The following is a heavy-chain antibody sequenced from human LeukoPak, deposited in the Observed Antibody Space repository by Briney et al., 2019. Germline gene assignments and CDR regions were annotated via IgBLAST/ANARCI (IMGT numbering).Heavy chain of an antibody. D-gene: IGHD3-9*01. V-gene: IGHV1-69*13. Sequence: GASVKVSCKASGGTFSSYAISWVRQAPGQGLEWMGGIIPIFGTANYAQKFQGRVTITADESTSTAYMELSSLRSEDTAVYYCARESGYDILTGRQYYYMDVWGKGTTVTVSS. CDR3: ARESGYDILTGRQYYYMDV. CDR2: IIPIFGTA. CDR1: GGTFSSYA. J-gene: IGHJ6*03.